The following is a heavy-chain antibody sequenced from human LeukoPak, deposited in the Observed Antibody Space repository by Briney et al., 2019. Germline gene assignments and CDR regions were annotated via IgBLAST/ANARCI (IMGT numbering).Heavy chain of an antibody. CDR2: IYHSGST. V-gene: IGHV4-30-2*01. CDR3: ARAYYGSGSYPYYYYYGMDV. Sequence: PSETLSLTCAVSGGSISSGGYSWSWIRQPPGKGLEWIGYIYHSGSTYYNPSLKSRVTISVDRSKNQFSLKLSSVTAADTAVYYCARAYYGSGSYPYYYYYGMDVWGQGTTVTVSS. J-gene: IGHJ6*02. CDR1: GGSISSGGYS. D-gene: IGHD3-10*01.